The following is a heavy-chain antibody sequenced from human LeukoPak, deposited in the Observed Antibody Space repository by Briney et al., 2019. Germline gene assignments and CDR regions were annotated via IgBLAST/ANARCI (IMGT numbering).Heavy chain of an antibody. D-gene: IGHD2-2*01. CDR1: GYTFTSYA. CDR3: ARDNHCSSTSCSFDY. V-gene: IGHV7-4-1*02. Sequence: GPVKASCKASGYTFTSYAMNWVRQAPGQGLEWMGWINTNTGNPTYAQGFTGRFVFSLDTSVSTAYLQISSLKAEDTAVYYCARDNHCSSTSCSFDYWGQGTLVTVSS. CDR2: INTNTGNP. J-gene: IGHJ4*02.